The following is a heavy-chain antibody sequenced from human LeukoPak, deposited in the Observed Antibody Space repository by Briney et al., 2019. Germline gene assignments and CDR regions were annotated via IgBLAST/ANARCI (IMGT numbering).Heavy chain of an antibody. J-gene: IGHJ4*02. CDR1: GFTFSSYS. CDR2: ISSSSSYI. CDR3: ARDGGTGTTGYYFDY. Sequence: PGGSLRLSCAASGFTFSSYSMTWVRQAPGKGLEWVSSISSSSSYIYYADSVKGRFTISRDNAKNSLYLQMNSLRAEDTAVYYCARDGGTGTTGYYFDYWGQGTLVTVSS. V-gene: IGHV3-21*01. D-gene: IGHD1-7*01.